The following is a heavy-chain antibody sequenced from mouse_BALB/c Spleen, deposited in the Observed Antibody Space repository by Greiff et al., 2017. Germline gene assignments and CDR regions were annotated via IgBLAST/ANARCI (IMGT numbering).Heavy chain of an antibody. D-gene: IGHD1-1*01. CDR3: ARQDNYYGSSYAWFAY. J-gene: IGHJ3*01. CDR2: ISNGGGST. V-gene: IGHV5-12-2*01. Sequence: EVQLVESGGGLVQPGGSLKLSCAASGFTFSSYTMSWVRQTPEKRLEWVAYISNGGGSTYYPDTVKGRFTISRDNAKNTLYLQMSSLKSEDTAMYYCARQDNYYGSSYAWFAYWGQGTLVTVSA. CDR1: GFTFSSYT.